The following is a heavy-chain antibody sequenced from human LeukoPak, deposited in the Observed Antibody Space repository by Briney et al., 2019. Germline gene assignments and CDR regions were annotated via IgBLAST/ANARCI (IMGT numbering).Heavy chain of an antibody. CDR3: ASQRNHDFWSGYGHFEH. D-gene: IGHD3-3*01. CDR2: IYYSGDT. V-gene: IGHV4-39*01. CDR1: GGSFSSSNYY. J-gene: IGHJ4*02. Sequence: SETLSLTCTVSGGSFSSSNYYWGWIRQPPGKGLDWIGSIYYSGDTYYNPSLKSRVTISVDTSKNQFSLKMSSVTAADTAVYYCASQRNHDFWSGYGHFEHWGQGTLVTVSS.